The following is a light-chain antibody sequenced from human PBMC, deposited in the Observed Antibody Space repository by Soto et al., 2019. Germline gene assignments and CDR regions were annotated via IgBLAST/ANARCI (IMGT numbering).Light chain of an antibody. CDR3: QQYYSYPPT. J-gene: IGKJ1*01. V-gene: IGKV1-12*01. CDR1: QGISNW. Sequence: DTQITQSPSSVSASVGDRVTITCRASQGISNWLAWYQQKPGKAPSLLIYAASTLQSGVPSRFSGSGSGTDFTLTISCLQSEDFATYYCQQYYSYPPTFGQGTKVDIK. CDR2: AAS.